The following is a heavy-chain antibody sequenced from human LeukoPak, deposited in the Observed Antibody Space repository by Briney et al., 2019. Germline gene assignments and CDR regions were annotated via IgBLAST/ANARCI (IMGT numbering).Heavy chain of an antibody. Sequence: SETLSLTCTVSGGSISSGSYYWSWIRQPPGKGLEWIGEINHSGSTNYNPSLKSRVTISVDTSKNQFSLKLSSVTAADTAVYYCASHRGSYGVVDYWGQGTLVTVSS. D-gene: IGHD1-26*01. CDR3: ASHRGSYGVVDY. V-gene: IGHV4-39*07. J-gene: IGHJ4*02. CDR2: INHSGST. CDR1: GGSISSGSYY.